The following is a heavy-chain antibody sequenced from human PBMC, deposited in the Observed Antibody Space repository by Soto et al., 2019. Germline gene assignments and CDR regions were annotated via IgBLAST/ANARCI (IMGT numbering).Heavy chain of an antibody. CDR1: GYTFTSYD. Sequence: EASVKVSCKASGYTFTSYDINWVRQATGQGLEWMGWMNPNSGNTGYAQKFQGRVTMTRNTSIGTAYMELSSLRSEDTAVYYCARGGVWYSHYFDYWAQGTLVTVSS. V-gene: IGHV1-8*01. CDR3: ARGGVWYSHYFDY. CDR2: MNPNSGNT. D-gene: IGHD2-15*01. J-gene: IGHJ4*02.